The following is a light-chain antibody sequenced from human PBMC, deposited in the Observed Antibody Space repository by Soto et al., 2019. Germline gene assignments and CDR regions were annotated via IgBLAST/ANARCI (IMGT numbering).Light chain of an antibody. V-gene: IGKV3D-20*02. CDR2: GAF. Sequence: DIVLTQSPRTLSLSPGERATLSCRASQSVSSRYLAWYQQKPGQAPRVLIYGAFSRATGIPDRISGSVSETDVTLTISSLEPEDGAVYYCQQRSDWPLTFGQGTRLEIK. J-gene: IGKJ5*01. CDR1: QSVSSRY. CDR3: QQRSDWPLT.